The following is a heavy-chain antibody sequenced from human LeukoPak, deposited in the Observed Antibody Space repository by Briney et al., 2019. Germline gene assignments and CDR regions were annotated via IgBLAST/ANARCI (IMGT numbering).Heavy chain of an antibody. CDR3: AKAHDRSSWPLDY. CDR1: GGSISSGDYY. J-gene: IGHJ4*02. D-gene: IGHD6-13*01. Sequence: LSLTCTVSGGSISSGDYYWSWVRPAPGKGLEWVSAISGSGGSTYYADSVKGRFTISRDNSKNTLYLQMNSLRAEDTAVYYCAKAHDRSSWPLDYWGQGTLVTVSS. V-gene: IGHV3-23*01. CDR2: ISGSGGST.